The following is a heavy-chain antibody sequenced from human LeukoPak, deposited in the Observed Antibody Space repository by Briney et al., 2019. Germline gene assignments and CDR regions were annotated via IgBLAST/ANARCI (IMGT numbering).Heavy chain of an antibody. CDR2: INHSGST. J-gene: IGHJ4*02. CDR3: ARQLEGSGSYRPYDY. D-gene: IGHD3-10*01. Sequence: PSETLSLTCTVSGYSISSGYYWGWIRQPPGKGLEWIGEINHSGSTNYNPSLKSRVTISVDTSKNQFSLKLSSVTAADTAVYYCARQLEGSGSYRPYDYWGQGTLVTVSS. CDR1: GYSISSGYY. V-gene: IGHV4-38-2*02.